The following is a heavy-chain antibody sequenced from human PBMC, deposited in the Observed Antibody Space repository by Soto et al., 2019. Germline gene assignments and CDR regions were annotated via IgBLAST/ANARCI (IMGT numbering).Heavy chain of an antibody. CDR2: INHSGST. Sequence: PSETLSLTCSVSGGSVNDGNYYWSWIRQPPGKGLEWIGEINHSGSTNYNPSLKSRVTISVDTSKNQFSLKLSSVTAADTAVYYCARARRVVGMDVWGQGTTVTVYS. J-gene: IGHJ6*02. D-gene: IGHD2-15*01. CDR1: GGSVNDGNYY. CDR3: ARARRVVGMDV. V-gene: IGHV4-34*01.